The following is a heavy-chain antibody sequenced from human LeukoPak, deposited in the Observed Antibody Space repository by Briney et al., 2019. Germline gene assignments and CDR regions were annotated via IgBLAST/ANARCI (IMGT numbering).Heavy chain of an antibody. J-gene: IGHJ4*02. CDR2: IYTSGST. V-gene: IGHV4-4*09. Sequence: SETLSLTCTVSGGSISSYYWSWIRQPPGKGLEWIGYIYTSGSTNYNPSLKSRVTISVDTSKNQFSLKLSSVTDADTAVYYCARQMAGITKTVYFDYWGQGTLVTVSS. D-gene: IGHD3-10*01. CDR3: ARQMAGITKTVYFDY. CDR1: GGSISSYY.